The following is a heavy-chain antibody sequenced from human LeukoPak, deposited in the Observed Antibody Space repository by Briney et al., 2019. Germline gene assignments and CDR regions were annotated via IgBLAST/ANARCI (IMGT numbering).Heavy chain of an antibody. J-gene: IGHJ4*02. Sequence: GGSLRLSCVASGFSISTYWMHWARQAPGKGLVWVSRINPYGSSTNYADSVKGRFTISRDSARNTVYLQMNSLRADDTAVYYCARGNSGSSGLWDSWGQGTLVTVSS. CDR1: GFSISTYW. CDR2: INPYGSST. CDR3: ARGNSGSSGLWDS. V-gene: IGHV3-74*01. D-gene: IGHD1-26*01.